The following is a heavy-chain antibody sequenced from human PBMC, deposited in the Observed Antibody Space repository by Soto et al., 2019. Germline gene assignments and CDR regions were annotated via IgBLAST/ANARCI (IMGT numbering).Heavy chain of an antibody. V-gene: IGHV1-18*01. J-gene: IGHJ6*02. CDR2: ISAYNGNT. Sequence: QVQLVQSGAEVKKPGASGKFSCKASGYTFTSYGISWVRQAPGQGLGWMGWISAYNGNTNYAQKLQGRVTMTTDTSTNTDYEELRSMRYDDTAVYYCVRVSTYGGDDLGMDVWGQGTTVTVSS. CDR3: VRVSTYGGDDLGMDV. D-gene: IGHD5-12*01. CDR1: GYTFTSYG.